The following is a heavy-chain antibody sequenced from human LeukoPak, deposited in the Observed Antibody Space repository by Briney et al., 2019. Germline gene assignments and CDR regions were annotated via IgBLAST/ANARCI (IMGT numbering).Heavy chain of an antibody. Sequence: GASVKVSCKASGYTFTSYGISWVRQAPGQGLEWMGWISAYNGNTNYAQKLQGRVTMTTDTSTSTAYMELSSLRSEDTAVYYCARGFFHDFSSDYPWRPGPIFDYWGQETLVTVSS. CDR1: GYTFTSYG. CDR2: ISAYNGNT. V-gene: IGHV1-18*01. D-gene: IGHD3-3*01. J-gene: IGHJ4*02. CDR3: ARGFFHDFSSDYPWRPGPIFDY.